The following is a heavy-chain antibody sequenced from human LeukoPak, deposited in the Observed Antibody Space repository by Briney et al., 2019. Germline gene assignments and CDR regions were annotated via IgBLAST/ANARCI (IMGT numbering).Heavy chain of an antibody. V-gene: IGHV4-59*01. J-gene: IGHJ3*02. CDR3: AGDSSSWYGDAFDI. CDR2: IYYSGST. CDR1: GCSISSYY. Sequence: KPSENLSLTCTVSGCSISSYYWSWIRQPPGKGLEWIGNIYYSGSTNYNTSLKSRVTISVDTSKNQCSLKLSSVTAADTAVYYCAGDSSSWYGDAFDIWGQGTMVTVSS. D-gene: IGHD6-13*01.